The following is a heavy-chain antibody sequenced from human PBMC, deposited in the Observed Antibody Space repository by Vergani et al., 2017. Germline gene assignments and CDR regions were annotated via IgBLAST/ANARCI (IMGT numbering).Heavy chain of an antibody. CDR2: VYEGCKT. CDR3: ARDVIEGGVLAFDS. CDR1: GGSIGHYF. D-gene: IGHD3-10*01. V-gene: IGHV4-59*01. J-gene: IGHJ4*02. Sequence: QVQLHQSGPGLVKPSEILSLTCTVSGGSIGHYFCNWFRQSPGRRLEWISHVYEGCKTNFNPSLKSRAIISVDTSKNQFSLKVTSVTAADTAIYYCARDVIEGGVLAFDSWGQGRLVTVSS.